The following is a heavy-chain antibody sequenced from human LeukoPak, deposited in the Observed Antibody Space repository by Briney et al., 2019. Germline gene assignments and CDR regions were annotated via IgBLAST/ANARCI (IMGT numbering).Heavy chain of an antibody. CDR2: ISYDGSNK. CDR1: GFTFSSYA. J-gene: IGHJ3*02. V-gene: IGHV3-30-3*01. CDR3: VGEGNSPI. Sequence: GGSLRPSCAASGFTFSSYAMHWVRQAPGKGLEWVAVISYDGSNKYYADSVKGRFTISRDNSKNTLYLQMNSLRAEDTAVYYCVGEGNSPIWGQGTMVTVSS. D-gene: IGHD4-23*01.